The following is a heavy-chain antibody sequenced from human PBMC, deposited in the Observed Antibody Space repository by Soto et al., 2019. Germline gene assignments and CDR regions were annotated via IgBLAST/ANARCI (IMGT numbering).Heavy chain of an antibody. CDR3: ARGAVSRQHFYYGFDV. CDR2: ISTTSTFT. CDR1: GFTFNESF. J-gene: IGHJ6*02. D-gene: IGHD4-17*01. Sequence: GGSLRLSCAASGFTFNESFMSWIRQAPGKGLEWVSSISTTSTFTDYAASLKGRVTVSRDNSRNALFLQLDSLRDEDTAVYFCARGAVSRQHFYYGFDVWGQGTTVTVSS. V-gene: IGHV3-11*06.